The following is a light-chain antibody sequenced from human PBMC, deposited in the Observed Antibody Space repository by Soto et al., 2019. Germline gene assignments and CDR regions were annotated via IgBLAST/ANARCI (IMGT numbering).Light chain of an antibody. CDR1: SSNIGSNF. Sequence: QSVLTQPPSASGTPGQRVTISCSGSSSNIGSNFVYWYQQFPGTAPKLLIYRSDQRPSGVPDRFSGSKSGTSASLAISGLRSEDESDYYCATWDDSLSAWVFGGGTQLTVL. J-gene: IGLJ3*02. V-gene: IGLV1-47*01. CDR2: RSD. CDR3: ATWDDSLSAWV.